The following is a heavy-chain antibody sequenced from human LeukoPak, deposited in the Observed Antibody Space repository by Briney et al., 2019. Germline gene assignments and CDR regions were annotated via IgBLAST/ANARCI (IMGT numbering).Heavy chain of an antibody. D-gene: IGHD4-17*01. CDR3: ARPPLPSTGFDY. CDR2: IYISANT. J-gene: IGHJ4*02. Sequence: SETLSLTCTVSGGSISSHYWSWIRQTAGKGLEWIGRIYISANTNYNPSLKSRVTISVDTSKNQFSLKLSSVTAADTAVYYCARPPLPSTGFDYWGQGTLVTVSS. CDR1: GGSISSHY. V-gene: IGHV4-4*07.